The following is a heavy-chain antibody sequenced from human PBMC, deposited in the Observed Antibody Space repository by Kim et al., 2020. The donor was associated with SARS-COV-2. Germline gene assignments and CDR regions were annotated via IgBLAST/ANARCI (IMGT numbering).Heavy chain of an antibody. CDR2: INPNSGGT. D-gene: IGHD3-9*01. CDR3: AREKDYDILTGYYNRRTEEGFDP. CDR1: GYTFTGYY. J-gene: IGHJ5*02. Sequence: ASVKVSCKASGYTFTGYYMHWVRQAPGQGLEWMGWINPNSGGTNYAQKFQGRVTMTRDTSISTAYMELSRLRSDDTAVYYCAREKDYDILTGYYNRRTEEGFDPWGQGTLVTVSS. V-gene: IGHV1-2*02.